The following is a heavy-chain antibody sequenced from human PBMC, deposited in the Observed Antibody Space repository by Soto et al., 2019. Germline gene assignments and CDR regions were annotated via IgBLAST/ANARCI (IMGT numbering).Heavy chain of an antibody. CDR3: AALQLAGPDY. D-gene: IGHD6-19*01. V-gene: IGHV3-74*01. CDR2: INTDGSGT. Sequence: EVQLVESGGDLVQPGGSLILSCAASAFTFSDYWMHWVRQVPGKGLVWVSRINTDGSGTSYADFVKGRFTISRDNAKNTVFLQMNSLSADDTAVYYCAALQLAGPDYWGQGTLVTVSS. J-gene: IGHJ4*02. CDR1: AFTFSDYW.